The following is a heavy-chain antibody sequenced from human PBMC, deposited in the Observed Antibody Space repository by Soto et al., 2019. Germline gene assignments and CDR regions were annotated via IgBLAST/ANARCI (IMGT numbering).Heavy chain of an antibody. CDR2: IYDGGTT. Sequence: QLQLQESGPGLVKPSETLSLTCTVSGGSISSSSKFWDWIRQPSGKGLEWIGSIYDGGTTSYNPSLNSRVTIPLDTSKNQFSLKLPAVTAADTSVYYCARHDDGRTFITAFDIWGQGTLVTVSS. CDR3: ARHDDGRTFITAFDI. CDR1: GGSISSSSKF. D-gene: IGHD1-20*01. J-gene: IGHJ3*02. V-gene: IGHV4-39*01.